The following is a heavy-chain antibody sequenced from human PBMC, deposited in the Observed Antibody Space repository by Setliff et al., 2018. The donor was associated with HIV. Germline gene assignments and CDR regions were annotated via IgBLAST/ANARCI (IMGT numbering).Heavy chain of an antibody. CDR1: DGSISSTNHY. V-gene: IGHV4-39*02. D-gene: IGHD3-16*02. CDR3: ARLVGYYRSDNANYYYMDV. CDR2: VHYSGST. J-gene: IGHJ6*03. Sequence: ASETLSLTCTVSDGSISSTNHYWGWIRQSPGKRLEWIGTVHYSGSTYYNPSLKSRLTISVDTSTNHFSLKLSSVAAADTAVYYCARLVGYYRSDNANYYYMDVWGKGTTVTVSS.